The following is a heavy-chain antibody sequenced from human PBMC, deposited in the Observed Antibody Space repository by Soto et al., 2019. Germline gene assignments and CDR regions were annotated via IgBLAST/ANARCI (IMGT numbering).Heavy chain of an antibody. Sequence: PGGSLRLSCAASGFTYTRYSMNWVRQAPGKGLEWVSSISSTTNYIYYGDSMKGRFTISRDNAKNSMYLEMNRLRAEDTAVYYCARESEDLTSNFDYWGQGTLGTVSS. V-gene: IGHV3-21*06. J-gene: IGHJ4*02. CDR2: ISSTTNYI. CDR3: ARESEDLTSNFDY. CDR1: GFTYTRYS.